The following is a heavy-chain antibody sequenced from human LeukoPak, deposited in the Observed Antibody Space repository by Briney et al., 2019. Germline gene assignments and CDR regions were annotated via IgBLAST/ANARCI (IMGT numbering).Heavy chain of an antibody. CDR1: GGSVSGYY. CDR3: ATSGKTVYYYYGMDV. V-gene: IGHV4-34*12. CDR2: IIHSGST. Sequence: SETLSLTCTVSGGSVSGYYWSWIRQPPGKGLEWIGEIIHSGSTNYNPSLKSRVTISVDTSKNQFSLKLSSVTAADTAVYYCATSGKTVYYYYGMDVWGQGTTVTVSS. D-gene: IGHD6-25*01. J-gene: IGHJ6*02.